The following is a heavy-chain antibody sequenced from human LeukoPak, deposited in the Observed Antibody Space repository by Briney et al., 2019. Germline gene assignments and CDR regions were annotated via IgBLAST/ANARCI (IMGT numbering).Heavy chain of an antibody. CDR1: GYTFSSYG. CDR3: ATTWGTGGTYSSSWYDNWFDP. V-gene: IGHV1-69*13. CDR2: IIPIFGTA. J-gene: IGHJ5*02. D-gene: IGHD6-13*01. Sequence: ASVNVSCTASGYTFSSYGINWVRRAPGQGLEWMGGIIPIFGTANYAQKFQGRVTITADESTSTAYMELSSLRSEDTAVYYCATTWGTGGTYSSSWYDNWFDPWGQGTLVTVSS.